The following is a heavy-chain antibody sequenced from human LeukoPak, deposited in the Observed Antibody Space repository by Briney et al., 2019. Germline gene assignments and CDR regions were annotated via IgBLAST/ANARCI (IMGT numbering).Heavy chain of an antibody. CDR1: GFTFSSYA. D-gene: IGHD3-9*01. Sequence: GGSLRLSCAASGFTFSSYAMSWVRQAPGKGLEWVSAISGSGGSTYYADSVKGRFTISRDNSKNTLYLQMNSLKTEDTAVYYCTTVAPHYDILTGYYRDWYFDLWGRGTLVTVSS. CDR3: TTVAPHYDILTGYYRDWYFDL. CDR2: ISGSGGST. J-gene: IGHJ2*01. V-gene: IGHV3-23*01.